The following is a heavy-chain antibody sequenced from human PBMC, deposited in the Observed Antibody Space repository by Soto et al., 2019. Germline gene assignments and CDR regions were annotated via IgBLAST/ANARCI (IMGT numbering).Heavy chain of an antibody. J-gene: IGHJ2*01. Sequence: QVQLQESGPGLVKPSETLSLTCTVSVSGGSVSTGVHYWSWIRQPPRKGLEWIGYIYYSGSTNYNSSLKSRVTISVDTSKNQFSLKLTSVTAADTAVYYCARGYYTSWYWFDRWGRGTLVTVSS. CDR2: IYYSGST. D-gene: IGHD6-13*01. CDR1: GGSVSTGVHY. CDR3: ARGYYTSWYWFDR. V-gene: IGHV4-61*08.